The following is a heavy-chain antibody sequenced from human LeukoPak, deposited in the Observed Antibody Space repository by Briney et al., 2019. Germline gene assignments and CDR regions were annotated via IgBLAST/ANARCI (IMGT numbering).Heavy chain of an antibody. CDR2: IYHSGST. V-gene: IGHV4-38-2*02. CDR3: ARGRYYGSGATINY. J-gene: IGHJ4*02. D-gene: IGHD3-10*01. CDR1: GYSISSGYY. Sequence: PSETLSLTCTVSGYSISSGYYRGWIRQPPGKGLEWIGSIYHSGSTYYNPSLKSRVTISVDTSKNQFSLKLSSVTAADTAVYYCARGRYYGSGATINYWGQGTLVTVSS.